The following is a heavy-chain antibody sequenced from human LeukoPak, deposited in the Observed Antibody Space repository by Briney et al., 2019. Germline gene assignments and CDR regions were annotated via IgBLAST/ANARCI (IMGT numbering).Heavy chain of an antibody. D-gene: IGHD6-19*01. V-gene: IGHV3-7*01. CDR1: GFTFSSYW. J-gene: IGHJ4*02. CDR2: IKQDGSEK. CDR3: ARVAGGWTSGWYDY. Sequence: PGGSLRLSCAASGFTFSSYWMSWVRQAPGKGLEWVANIKQDGSEKYYVDSVKGRFTISRDNAKNSLYLQMNSLRAEDTAVYYCARVAGGWTSGWYDYWGQGTLVTVSS.